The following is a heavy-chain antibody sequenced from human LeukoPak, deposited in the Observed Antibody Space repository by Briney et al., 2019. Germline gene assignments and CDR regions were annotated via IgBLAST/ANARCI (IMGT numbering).Heavy chain of an antibody. J-gene: IGHJ4*02. V-gene: IGHV4-59*01. CDR1: GGSISSYY. Sequence: PSETLSLTCTVSGGSISSYYWSWIRQPPGKGLEWIGYIYYSGSTNFNPSLKSRVTISVDTSKNQFSLKVSSATAADTAVYYCARGPYYFDYWGQGTLVTVSS. CDR2: IYYSGST. CDR3: ARGPYYFDY.